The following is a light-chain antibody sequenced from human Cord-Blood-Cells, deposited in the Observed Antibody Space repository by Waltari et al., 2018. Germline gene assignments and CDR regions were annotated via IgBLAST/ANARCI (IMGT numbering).Light chain of an antibody. J-gene: IGKJ5*01. Sequence: EIVLTQSPGTLSLSPGERATLSCRASQSVSSSYLAWYQQKPGQAPRLLIYGASSRATDIPDRFSCSGSGTDVTLTISRLEPEDFAVYYCQQYGSSITFGQGTRLEIK. V-gene: IGKV3-20*01. CDR1: QSVSSSY. CDR2: GAS. CDR3: QQYGSSIT.